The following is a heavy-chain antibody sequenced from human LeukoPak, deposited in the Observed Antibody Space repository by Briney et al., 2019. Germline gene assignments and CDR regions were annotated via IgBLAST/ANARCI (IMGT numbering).Heavy chain of an antibody. D-gene: IGHD1-14*01. CDR3: ARVRYTASHFLDY. CDR1: GFTLSSYW. CDR2: IKEDGSEE. J-gene: IGHJ4*02. V-gene: IGHV3-7*01. Sequence: GGALRLSCAASGFTLSSYWITWVGQAPGRGLDGVANIKEDGSEEYYVDSVKGRFTISRDNAKNSLSLQMSSLRAEDTAVYYGARVRYTASHFLDYWGQGTLVTVSS.